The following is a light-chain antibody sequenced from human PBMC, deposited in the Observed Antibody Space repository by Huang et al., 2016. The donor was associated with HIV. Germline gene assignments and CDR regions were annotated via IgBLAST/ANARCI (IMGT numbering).Light chain of an antibody. CDR2: DAS. CDR1: QSVSRN. J-gene: IGKJ3*01. V-gene: IGKV3-15*01. Sequence: EIVMTQSPATLSVSPGERATFSCRASQSVSRNLAWFQQKPGQAPRLLSYDASTRATGIPTRFSGSGSGTDFTLTISSLQSEDFVVYYCQQYNNWPRTFGPGTKVDFK. CDR3: QQYNNWPRT.